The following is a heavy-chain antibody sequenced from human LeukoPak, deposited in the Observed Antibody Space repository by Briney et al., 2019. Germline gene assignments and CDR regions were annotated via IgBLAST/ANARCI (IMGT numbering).Heavy chain of an antibody. CDR1: GDSISSGGYH. CDR3: ARLSGSSSGY. D-gene: IGHD6-6*01. Sequence: SQTLSLTCTVSGDSISSGGYHWRWLRQPPGTGLEWIGSIYYSGSTYYNPSLKSRVTISVDTSKNQFSLKLSSVTAADTAVYYCARLSGSSSGYWGQGTLVTVSS. J-gene: IGHJ4*02. V-gene: IGHV4-30-2*03. CDR2: IYYSGST.